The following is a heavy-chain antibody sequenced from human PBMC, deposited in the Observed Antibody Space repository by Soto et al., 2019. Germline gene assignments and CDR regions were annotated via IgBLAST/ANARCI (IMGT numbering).Heavy chain of an antibody. CDR1: GGSISSGGYS. J-gene: IGHJ4*02. CDR2: IYHSGST. V-gene: IGHV4-30-2*01. D-gene: IGHD1-1*01. Sequence: SETLSLTCAVSGGSISSGGYSWSWIRQPPGKGLEWIGYIYHSGSTYYNPSLKSRVTISVDRSKNQFSLKLSSVTAADTAVYYCARVRETGDFDYWGQGTLVTVSS. CDR3: ARVRETGDFDY.